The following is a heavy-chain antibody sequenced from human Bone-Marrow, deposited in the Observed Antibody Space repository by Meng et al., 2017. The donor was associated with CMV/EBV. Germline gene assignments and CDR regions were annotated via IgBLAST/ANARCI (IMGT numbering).Heavy chain of an antibody. CDR1: GFTFSNAW. Sequence: GESLKISCAASGFTFSNAWMSWVRQAPGKGLEWVGRIKSKTDGGTTDYAAPVKGRFTISRDDSKNTLYLQMNSLKTEDTAVYYCTTGSELLWFGELYDYWGQGTLVTVSS. CDR2: IKSKTDGGTT. V-gene: IGHV3-15*01. J-gene: IGHJ4*02. D-gene: IGHD3-10*01. CDR3: TTGSELLWFGELYDY.